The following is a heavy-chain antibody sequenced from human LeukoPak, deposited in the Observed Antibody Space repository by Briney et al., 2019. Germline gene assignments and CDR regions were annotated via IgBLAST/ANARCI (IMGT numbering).Heavy chain of an antibody. D-gene: IGHD5/OR15-5a*01. V-gene: IGHV3-33*01. CDR3: ARDMSISTHGMDV. CDR1: GFTFSNHG. J-gene: IGHJ6*02. Sequence: GSLRLSCAASGFTFSNHGVHWVRPAPGKGLEWVAVILYDGSNKYYADSVKGRFTISRDNSKNTVYLQMSSLRAEDTAVYYCARDMSISTHGMDVWGQGTTVTVSS. CDR2: ILYDGSNK.